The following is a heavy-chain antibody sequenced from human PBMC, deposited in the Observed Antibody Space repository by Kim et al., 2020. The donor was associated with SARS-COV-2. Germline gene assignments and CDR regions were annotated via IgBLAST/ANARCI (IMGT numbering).Heavy chain of an antibody. V-gene: IGHV3-21*01. Sequence: GGSLRLSCAASGFTFSSYSMNWVRQAPGKGLEWVSSISSSSSYIYYADSAKGRFTISRDNAKNSLYLQMNSLRAEDTAVYYCARVGVIAARPRLDAFDIWGQGTMVTVSS. CDR2: ISSSSSYI. CDR3: ARVGVIAARPRLDAFDI. CDR1: GFTFSSYS. J-gene: IGHJ3*02. D-gene: IGHD6-6*01.